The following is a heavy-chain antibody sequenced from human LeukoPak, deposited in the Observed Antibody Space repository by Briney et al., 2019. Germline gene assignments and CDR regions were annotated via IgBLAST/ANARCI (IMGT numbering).Heavy chain of an antibody. CDR1: GGSISSNNYY. CDR3: VNSSPGGGWLVSGNFDY. Sequence: SETLSLTCTVSGGSISSNNYYWGWIRPPPGKGLEWIGSIYYSGSTYYNPSLKSRVTISVDTSKNQFSLKLSSVTAADTAVYYCVNSSPGGGWLVSGNFDYWGQGTLVTVSS. J-gene: IGHJ4*02. D-gene: IGHD6-19*01. V-gene: IGHV4-39*01. CDR2: IYYSGST.